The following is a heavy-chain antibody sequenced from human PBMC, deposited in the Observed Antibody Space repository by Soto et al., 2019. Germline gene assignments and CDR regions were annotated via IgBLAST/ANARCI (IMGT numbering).Heavy chain of an antibody. V-gene: IGHV3-30-3*01. CDR2: ISYDGSNK. J-gene: IGHJ3*02. CDR1: GFTFSSYA. Sequence: GGSLRLSYAASGFTFSSYAMHWVRQAPGKGLEWVAVISYDGSNKYYADSVRGRFTISRDNSKNTLYLQMNSLRAEDTAVYYCAREVGEGTYYYDSSGYRDAIDIWGQGTMVTVSS. D-gene: IGHD3-22*01. CDR3: AREVGEGTYYYDSSGYRDAIDI.